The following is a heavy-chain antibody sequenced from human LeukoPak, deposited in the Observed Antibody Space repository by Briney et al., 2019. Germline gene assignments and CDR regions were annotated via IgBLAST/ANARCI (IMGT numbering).Heavy chain of an antibody. J-gene: IGHJ4*02. CDR3: ARQGSGPHSKHLDY. V-gene: IGHV3-33*01. Sequence: GGSLRLSCAASGFTFSSYVMHWVRQAPGKGLEWVAVIWYDGSNKYSADSVKGRFITSRDNSKNMLYLQMNSLRAEDTAVYYCARQGSGPHSKHLDYWGQGTLAPVPS. D-gene: IGHD1-26*01. CDR1: GFTFSSYV. CDR2: IWYDGSNK.